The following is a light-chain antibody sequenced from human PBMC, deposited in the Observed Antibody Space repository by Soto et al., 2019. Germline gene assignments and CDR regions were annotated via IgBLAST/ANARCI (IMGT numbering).Light chain of an antibody. V-gene: IGKV3-20*01. J-gene: IGKJ2*01. CDR3: QQYGASPPYT. CDR2: AAS. CDR1: RGISRSY. Sequence: EIVLTQSPGTLSLSPGETTTLSCRASRGISRSYLAWYQQKPGQATRLLIYAASTIATGIPDRFRGSGSATDFTLTISRLEPEDSAVYYCQQYGASPPYTFGQGTKLEIK.